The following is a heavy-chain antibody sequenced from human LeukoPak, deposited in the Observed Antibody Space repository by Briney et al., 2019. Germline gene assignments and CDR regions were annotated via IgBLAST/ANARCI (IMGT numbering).Heavy chain of an antibody. CDR1: GDSISSGSFY. D-gene: IGHD6-6*01. CDR2: IYPSGST. V-gene: IGHV4-61*02. Sequence: SETLSLTCSVSGDSISSGSFYWSWIRQPAGRGLEWIGRIYPSGSTNYNPSLKSRVTISLDTSKNQFSLKLSSVTAADTAVYYCARGRGPSIAAPQGNYWGQGTLVTVSS. J-gene: IGHJ4*02. CDR3: ARGRGPSIAAPQGNY.